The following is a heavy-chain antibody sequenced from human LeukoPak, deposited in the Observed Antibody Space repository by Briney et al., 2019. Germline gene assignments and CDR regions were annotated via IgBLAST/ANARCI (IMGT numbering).Heavy chain of an antibody. CDR2: ICHSGTT. Sequence: SETLSLTCAVSGYSISTGYYWGWIRQPPGKGLEWIGSICHSGTTYYNPSVKSRITISLDTSKNHFSLKLRSLTAADTAVYYCARHDGDCSTSSCLNWFDPWGQGTLVTVSS. J-gene: IGHJ5*02. V-gene: IGHV4-38-2*01. CDR3: ARHDGDCSTSSCLNWFDP. D-gene: IGHD2-2*01. CDR1: GYSISTGYY.